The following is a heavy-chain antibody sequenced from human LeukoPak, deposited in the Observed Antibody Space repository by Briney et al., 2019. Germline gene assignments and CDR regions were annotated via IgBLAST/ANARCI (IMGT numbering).Heavy chain of an antibody. V-gene: IGHV4-39*07. CDR2: IYYSGST. D-gene: IGHD3-22*01. Sequence: PSETLSLTCTVSGGSISSSSYYWGWIRQPPGKGLEWIGSIYYSGSTYYNPSLKSRVTISVDTSKNQFSLKLSSVTAADTAVYYCARDLALGRYYDSSGPVYYFDYWGQGTLVTVSS. CDR3: ARDLALGRYYDSSGPVYYFDY. CDR1: GGSISSSSYY. J-gene: IGHJ4*02.